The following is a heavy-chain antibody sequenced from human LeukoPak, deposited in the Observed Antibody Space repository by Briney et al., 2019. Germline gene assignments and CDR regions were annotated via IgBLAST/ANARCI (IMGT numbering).Heavy chain of an antibody. CDR2: ISSSGSTI. D-gene: IGHD6-13*01. CDR1: GITLSNYG. CDR3: ARVLRSSLFDY. V-gene: IGHV3-11*01. J-gene: IGHJ4*02. Sequence: GGSLRLSCAVSGITLSNYGMSWIRQAPGKGLEWVSYISSSGSTIYYADSVKGRFTISRDNAKNSLYLQMNSLRAEDTAVYYCARVLRSSLFDYWGQGTLVTVSS.